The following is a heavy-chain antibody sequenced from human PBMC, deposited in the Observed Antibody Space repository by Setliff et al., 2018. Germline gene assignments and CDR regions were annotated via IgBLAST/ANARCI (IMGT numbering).Heavy chain of an antibody. V-gene: IGHV4-61*01. CDR1: GGSISSSNW. Sequence: SETLSLTCAVSGGSISSSNWWSWIRQPPGKGLEWIGYIYYSGSTNYNPSLKSRVTISVDTSKNQFSLKLSSVTAADTAVYYCARASYYYDSSGYYGAGAFDIWGQGTMVTVSS. J-gene: IGHJ3*02. CDR2: IYYSGST. CDR3: ARASYYYDSSGYYGAGAFDI. D-gene: IGHD3-22*01.